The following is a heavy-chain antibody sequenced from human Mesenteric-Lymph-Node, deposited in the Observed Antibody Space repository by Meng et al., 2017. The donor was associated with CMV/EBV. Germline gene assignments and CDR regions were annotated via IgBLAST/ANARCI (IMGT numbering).Heavy chain of an antibody. Sequence: GGSLRLSCAASGFIFSNYAMSWVRQAPGKGLEWVSYITTSGSIIYSADSVKGRFIISRDNAKDSLYLQMNNLRADDTAVYYCASAGYSSGWYALDYWGQGTLVTVSS. D-gene: IGHD6-19*01. CDR2: ITTSGSII. V-gene: IGHV3-11*04. CDR1: GFIFSNYA. CDR3: ASAGYSSGWYALDY. J-gene: IGHJ4*02.